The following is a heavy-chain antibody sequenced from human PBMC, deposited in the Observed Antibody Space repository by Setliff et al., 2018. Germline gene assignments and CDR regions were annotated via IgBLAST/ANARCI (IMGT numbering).Heavy chain of an antibody. J-gene: IGHJ4*02. CDR2: IIPIFGTA. Sequence: SVQVSCKASGGTFSSYATTWVRQAPGQGLEWMGGIIPIFGTAKYAQKFQGRVTITADQSTRTAYMELSSLRSEDTAVYYCAIPSSGNFYFDYWGQGTLVTVSS. CDR3: AIPSSGNFYFDY. V-gene: IGHV1-69*13. D-gene: IGHD1-26*01. CDR1: GGTFSSYA.